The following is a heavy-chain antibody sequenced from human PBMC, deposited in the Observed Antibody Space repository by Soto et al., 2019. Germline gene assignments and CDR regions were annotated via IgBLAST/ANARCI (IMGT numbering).Heavy chain of an antibody. V-gene: IGHV3-23*01. Sequence: GGSLSLSCAASGFTFSSYAMSWVRQAPGKGLEWVSAISGSGGSTYYADSVKGRFTISRDNSKNTLYLQMNSLRAEDTAVYYCSYDCSSTSCYYYGMDVWGQGTTVTVSS. CDR3: SYDCSSTSCYYYGMDV. J-gene: IGHJ6*02. CDR1: GFTFSSYA. CDR2: ISGSGGST. D-gene: IGHD2-2*01.